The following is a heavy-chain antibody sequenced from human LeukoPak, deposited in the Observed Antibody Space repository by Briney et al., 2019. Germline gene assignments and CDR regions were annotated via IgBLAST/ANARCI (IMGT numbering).Heavy chain of an antibody. Sequence: GGSLRHSCAASGFTFSRYSMNWVRQAPGKGLEWVSYISSSNNTIDYADSVKGRFSISRDNAKNSLYLQMKSLRDEDTAVYYCAREDGGKADIWGQGTMVTVSS. D-gene: IGHD4-23*01. J-gene: IGHJ3*02. CDR2: ISSSNNTI. CDR3: AREDGGKADI. V-gene: IGHV3-48*02. CDR1: GFTFSRYS.